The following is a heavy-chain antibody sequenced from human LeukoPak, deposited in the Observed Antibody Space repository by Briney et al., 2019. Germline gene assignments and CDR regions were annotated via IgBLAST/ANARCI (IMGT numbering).Heavy chain of an antibody. D-gene: IGHD3-10*01. CDR1: GFTFSGSA. CDR3: TRHMNTRSGSHTRYVDV. Sequence: TGGSLRLSCAASGFTFSGSAMHWVRQASGKGLEWVGRIRSKANSYATAYAASVKGRFTISRDDSKNTAYLQMNSLKTEDTAVYYCTRHMNTRSGSHTRYVDVWGKGTTVTVSS. J-gene: IGHJ6*03. V-gene: IGHV3-73*01. CDR2: IRSKANSYAT.